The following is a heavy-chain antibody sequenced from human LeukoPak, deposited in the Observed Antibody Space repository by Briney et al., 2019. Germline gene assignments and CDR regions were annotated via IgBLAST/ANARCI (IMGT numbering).Heavy chain of an antibody. CDR1: GYTFTSYY. Sequence: ASVKVSCKASGYTFTSYYMHWVRQAPGQGLEWMGWINPNSGGTNYAQKFQGRVTMTRDTSISTAYMELSRLRSDDAAVYYCAEIVGATHGAFDIWGQGTMVTVSS. D-gene: IGHD1-26*01. J-gene: IGHJ3*02. CDR2: INPNSGGT. CDR3: AEIVGATHGAFDI. V-gene: IGHV1-2*02.